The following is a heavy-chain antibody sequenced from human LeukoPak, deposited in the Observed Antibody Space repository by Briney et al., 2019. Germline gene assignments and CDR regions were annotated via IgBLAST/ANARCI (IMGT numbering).Heavy chain of an antibody. CDR2: ISYDGSNK. CDR3: ARGPVAGTPTSFDY. V-gene: IGHV3-30*04. D-gene: IGHD6-19*01. J-gene: IGHJ4*02. CDR1: GFTFSSYA. Sequence: GGSLRLSCAASGFTFSSYAMHWVRQAPGKGLEWVAVISYDGSNKYYADSVKGRFTISRDNSKNTLYLQMNSLRAEDTAVYYCARGPVAGTPTSFDYWGQGTLVTVSS.